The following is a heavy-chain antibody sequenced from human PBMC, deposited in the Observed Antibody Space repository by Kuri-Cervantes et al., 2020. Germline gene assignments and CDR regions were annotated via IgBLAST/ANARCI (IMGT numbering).Heavy chain of an antibody. CDR2: IWYDGSNK. J-gene: IGHJ4*02. D-gene: IGHD2-15*01. CDR1: GFTFSSYG. V-gene: IGHV3-33*01. Sequence: GESLKISCAASGFTFSSYGMHWVRQAPGKGLEWVAVIWYDGSNKYYADSVKGRFTISRDNSKNTLYLQMNSLRAEDTAVYYCARVSYSPRGPLPRFFDYWGQGTLVT. CDR3: ARVSYSPRGPLPRFFDY.